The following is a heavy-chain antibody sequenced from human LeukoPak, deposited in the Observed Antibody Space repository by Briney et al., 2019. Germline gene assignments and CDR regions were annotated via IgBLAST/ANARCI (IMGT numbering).Heavy chain of an antibody. J-gene: IGHJ5*02. CDR1: GGSISSGSYY. D-gene: IGHD5-24*01. V-gene: IGHV4-61*01. Sequence: SQTLSLTCTVSGGSISSGSYYWSWIRQPPGKGLEWIGYIYYSGSTNYNPSLKSRVTISVDTSKNQFSLKLSSVTAADTAVYYCARVREVNWFDPWGQGTLVTVSS. CDR3: ARVREVNWFDP. CDR2: IYYSGST.